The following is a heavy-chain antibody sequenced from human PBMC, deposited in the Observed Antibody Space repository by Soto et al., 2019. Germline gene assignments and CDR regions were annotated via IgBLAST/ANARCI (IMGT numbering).Heavy chain of an antibody. D-gene: IGHD3-22*01. CDR3: ARRQEDYDSSGYYWDDAFDI. J-gene: IGHJ3*02. V-gene: IGHV4-4*07. CDR2: IYTSGST. Sequence: KPSETLSLTCTVSGGSISSYYWSWIRQPAGKGLEWIGRIYTSGSTNYNPSLKSRVTMSVDTPKNQFSLKLSSVTAADTAVYYCARRQEDYDSSGYYWDDAFDIWGQGTMVTVSS. CDR1: GGSISSYY.